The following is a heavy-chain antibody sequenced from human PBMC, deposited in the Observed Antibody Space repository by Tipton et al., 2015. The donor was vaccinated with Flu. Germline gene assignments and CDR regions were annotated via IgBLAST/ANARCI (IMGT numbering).Heavy chain of an antibody. CDR3: ATEYRGGGNRYYFDY. D-gene: IGHD4-23*01. CDR1: GDSISSRDFY. Sequence: TLSLTCTVSGDSISSRDFYWTWIRQPPGKGLEWIGYIYYSGSTNYNPSLKSRVTISVDTSKNQFSLKLSSVTAADTAVYYCATEYRGGGNRYYFDYWGQGTLVTVSS. CDR2: IYYSGST. V-gene: IGHV4-61*08. J-gene: IGHJ4*02.